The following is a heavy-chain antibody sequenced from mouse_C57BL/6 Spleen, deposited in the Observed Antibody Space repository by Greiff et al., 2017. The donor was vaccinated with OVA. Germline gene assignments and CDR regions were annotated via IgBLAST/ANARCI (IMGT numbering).Heavy chain of an antibody. CDR3: ARHEERELRRYWYFDV. Sequence: QVQLKESGAELVKPGASVKLSCKASGYTFTEYTIHWVKQRSGQGLEWIGWFYPGSGSIKYNEKFKDKATLTADKSSSTVYMELSRLTSEDSAVYFCARHEERELRRYWYFDVWGTGTTVTVSS. J-gene: IGHJ1*03. CDR1: GYTFTEYT. D-gene: IGHD2-4*01. V-gene: IGHV1-62-2*01. CDR2: FYPGSGSI.